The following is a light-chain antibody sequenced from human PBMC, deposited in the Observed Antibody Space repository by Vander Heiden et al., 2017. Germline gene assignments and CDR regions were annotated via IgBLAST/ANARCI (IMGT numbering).Light chain of an antibody. V-gene: IGLV1-40*01. J-gene: IGLJ2*01. CDR1: SSTIGAGYD. CDR3: QSYDSSLSGVV. CDR2: GNS. Sequence: HSVLPQPPSVSGAPGQRVTISCAWRSSTIGAGYDVHWYQQLPGTAPKLLIYGNSNRPSGVPDRFSGSKSGTSASLAITGLQAEDEADYYCQSYDSSLSGVVFGGGTKLTVL.